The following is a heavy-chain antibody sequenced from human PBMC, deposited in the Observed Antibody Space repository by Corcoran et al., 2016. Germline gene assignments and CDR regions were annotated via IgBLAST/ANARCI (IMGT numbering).Heavy chain of an antibody. D-gene: IGHD3-3*01. V-gene: IGHV3-30*03. CDR3: TLEGAGSYSDY. CDR1: GFTFSNSV. Sequence: QVQLVESGGGVVQPGRSLRLSCAASGFTFSNSVMHWVRQAPGKGLEWVGLISYDGGDKYYADSVKGRFTISRDNSKNTLYLQMNSLRVEDTAIYYCTLEGAGSYSDYWGQGTLVTVSS. J-gene: IGHJ4*02. CDR2: ISYDGGDK.